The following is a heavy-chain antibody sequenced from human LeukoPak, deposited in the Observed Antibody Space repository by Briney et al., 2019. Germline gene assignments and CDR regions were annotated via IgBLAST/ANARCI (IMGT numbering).Heavy chain of an antibody. CDR2: INPNSGGT. J-gene: IGHJ4*02. Sequence: GASVKVSCKASGYTFTGYYMHLVRQAPGQGLEWMGRINPNSGGTNYAQKFQGRVTMTRDTSISTAYMELSRLRYDDTAVYYCARDKYYDYVWGSYRPDYWGQGTLVTVSS. CDR1: GYTFTGYY. V-gene: IGHV1-2*06. D-gene: IGHD3-16*02. CDR3: ARDKYYDYVWGSYRPDY.